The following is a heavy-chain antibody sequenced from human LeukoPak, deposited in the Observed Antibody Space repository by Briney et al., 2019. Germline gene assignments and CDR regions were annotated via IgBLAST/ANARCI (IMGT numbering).Heavy chain of an antibody. Sequence: SVKVSCKASGGTFSSYAISWVRQAPGQGLEWMGGIIPIFGTANYAQKFQGRVTITADESTSTAYMELSSQRSEDTAVYYCARDALSLKAFDIWGQGTMVTVSS. CDR1: GGTFSSYA. V-gene: IGHV1-69*13. CDR2: IIPIFGTA. J-gene: IGHJ3*02. CDR3: ARDALSLKAFDI.